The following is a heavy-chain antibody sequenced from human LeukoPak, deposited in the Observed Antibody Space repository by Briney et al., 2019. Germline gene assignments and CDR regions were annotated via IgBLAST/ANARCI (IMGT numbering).Heavy chain of an antibody. CDR1: GGSLSGSY. CDR2: IHYTGST. Sequence: PSETLSLTCTVSGGSLSGSYWSWTRQPPGKGLEWIGSIHYTGSTNYNPSLKSRLTISLDTSKNQFSVKLNSVTAADTALYYCAKDRVPGRYWGQGTLVTVSS. J-gene: IGHJ1*01. V-gene: IGHV4-59*01. D-gene: IGHD1-1*01. CDR3: AKDRVPGRY.